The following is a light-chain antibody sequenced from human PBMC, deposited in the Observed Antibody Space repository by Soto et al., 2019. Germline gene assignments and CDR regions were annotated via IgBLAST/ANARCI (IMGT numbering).Light chain of an antibody. Sequence: DLHMSQSPSFLSASVGASVTITCRANQTITHYLNWYQQKPGRAPALLIHDASSLQSGVPSSFSGRGSGTDFSLTISSLQLAHFATYYCQQSYVLPRTFCQGTKVEI. CDR2: DAS. V-gene: IGKV1-39*01. CDR3: QQSYVLPRT. J-gene: IGKJ1*01. CDR1: QTITHY.